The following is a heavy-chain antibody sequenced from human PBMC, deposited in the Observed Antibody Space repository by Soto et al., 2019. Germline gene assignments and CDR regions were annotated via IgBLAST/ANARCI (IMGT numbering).Heavy chain of an antibody. J-gene: IGHJ3*02. V-gene: IGHV1-69*01. CDR3: ARWWAGGRSSRPARKAFHS. D-gene: IGHD2-15*01. Sequence: QVQLVQSGAEVKKPGSSVKVSCKASGGTFSTFSITWVRQAPGQGLEWMGGIHPVFVAPSYAQKFQGRLTHAADASTSPAYTQLSTLMSEDTSVYYCARWWAGGRSSRPARKAFHSWGQGTIVTVSS. CDR1: GGTFSTFS. CDR2: IHPVFVAP.